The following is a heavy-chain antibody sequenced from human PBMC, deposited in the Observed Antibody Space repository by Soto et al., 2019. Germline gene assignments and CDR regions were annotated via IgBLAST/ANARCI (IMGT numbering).Heavy chain of an antibody. CDR1: GYTFIGYY. CDR2: INPNSGAT. V-gene: IGHV1-2*02. CDR3: ARGIYGWWREFDY. J-gene: IGHJ4*02. D-gene: IGHD3-10*01. Sequence: QVQLVQSGAEVKKPGASAKVSCKASGYTFIGYYMHWVRQAPGQGLEWMGWINPNSGATNYAQNFQGRVSMTSDTALSTAYMELSRLISDDTAVYYCARGIYGWWREFDYWGLGTLVTVSS.